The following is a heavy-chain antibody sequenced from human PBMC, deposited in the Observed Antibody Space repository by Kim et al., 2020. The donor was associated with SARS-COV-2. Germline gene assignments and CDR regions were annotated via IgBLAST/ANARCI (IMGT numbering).Heavy chain of an antibody. Sequence: GGSLRLSCVASGFNFRNFAMNWVRQAPGKGLEWVACIHNATSYNYYADSVKGRFTISRDNSKNSLFLQMERLTADDTAVYFCAREMFMLEIIRPTTNALDVGARGTAATASS. D-gene: IGHD2-8*01. V-gene: IGHV3-21*01. CDR3: AREMFMLEIIRPTTNALDV. J-gene: IGHJ6*02. CDR2: IHNATSYN. CDR1: GFNFRNFA.